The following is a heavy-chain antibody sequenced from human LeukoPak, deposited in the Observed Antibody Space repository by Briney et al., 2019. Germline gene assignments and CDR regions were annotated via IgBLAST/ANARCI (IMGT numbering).Heavy chain of an antibody. CDR1: GGSISSGGYS. CDR3: ARIQYYYDSSGYYRTDQYFQH. Sequence: PSETLSLTCAVSGGSISSGGYSWSWIRQPPGKGLEWIGYIYHSGSTYYNPSLKSRVTISVDRSKNQFSLKLSSVTAADTAVYYCARIQYYYDSSGYYRTDQYFQHWGQGTLVTVSS. J-gene: IGHJ1*01. D-gene: IGHD3-22*01. CDR2: IYHSGST. V-gene: IGHV4-30-2*02.